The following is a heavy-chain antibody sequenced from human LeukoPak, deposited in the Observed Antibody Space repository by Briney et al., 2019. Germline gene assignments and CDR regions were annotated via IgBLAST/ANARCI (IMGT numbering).Heavy chain of an antibody. Sequence: TSQTLSLTCAVYGGSFSGYYWSWIRQPPGKGLEWIGEINHSGSTNYNPSLKSRVTISVDTSKNQFSLKLSSVTAADTAVYYCARGREYDFWSGLGKYYYYMDVWGKGTTVTVSS. CDR2: INHSGST. V-gene: IGHV4-34*01. D-gene: IGHD3-3*01. CDR1: GGSFSGYY. J-gene: IGHJ6*03. CDR3: ARGREYDFWSGLGKYYYYMDV.